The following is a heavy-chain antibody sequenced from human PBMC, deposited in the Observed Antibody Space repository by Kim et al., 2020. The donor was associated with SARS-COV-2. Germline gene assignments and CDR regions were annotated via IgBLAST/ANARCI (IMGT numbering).Heavy chain of an antibody. CDR2: IYSGGST. CDR1: GFTVSSNY. D-gene: IGHD2-21*02. V-gene: IGHV3-53*01. CDR3: ATGGNSGFYYYYYGMDV. J-gene: IGHJ6*02. Sequence: GGSLRLSCAASGFTVSSNYMSWVRQAPGKGLEWVSVIYSGGSTYYADSVKGRFTISRDNSKNTLYLQMNSLRAEDTAVYYCATGGNSGFYYYYYGMDVWGQGTTVTVSS.